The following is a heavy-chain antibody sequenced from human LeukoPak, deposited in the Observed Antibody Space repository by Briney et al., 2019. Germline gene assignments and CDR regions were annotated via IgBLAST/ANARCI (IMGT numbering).Heavy chain of an antibody. Sequence: PSETLSLTCTVSGDSISSYYWSWIRQPPGKGLEWIGYLYYSGSINYNPSLKSRATISGDTSKNPFSLKLSSVTAADTAVYYCARDVGGSSGFDYWGQGTLVAVSS. CDR2: LYYSGSI. D-gene: IGHD6-6*01. CDR1: GDSISSYY. J-gene: IGHJ4*02. CDR3: ARDVGGSSGFDY. V-gene: IGHV4-59*01.